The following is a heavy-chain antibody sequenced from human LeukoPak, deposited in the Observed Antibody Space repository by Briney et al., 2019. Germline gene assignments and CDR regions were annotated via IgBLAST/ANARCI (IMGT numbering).Heavy chain of an antibody. CDR3: ARDSGSYGAGDY. D-gene: IGHD1-26*01. V-gene: IGHV1-18*01. CDR2: ISAYNGNT. CDR1: GYTFTSYG. Sequence: ASAKVSCKASGYTFTSYGISWVRQAPGQGLEWMGWISAYNGNTNYAQKLQGRVTMTRDTSTSTVYMELSSLRSEDTAVYYCARDSGSYGAGDYWGQGTLVTVSS. J-gene: IGHJ4*02.